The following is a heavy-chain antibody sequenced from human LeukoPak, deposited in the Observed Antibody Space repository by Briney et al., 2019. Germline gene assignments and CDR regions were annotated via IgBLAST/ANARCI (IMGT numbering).Heavy chain of an antibody. V-gene: IGHV4-34*01. CDR2: INHSGST. J-gene: IGHJ6*02. D-gene: IGHD2-2*01. CDR3: ATSELGYCSSTSCYAHYYYGMDV. CDR1: GGSFSGYY. Sequence: SETLSLTCAVYGGSFSGYYWSWIRQPPGKGLEWIGEINHSGSTNYNPSLKSRVTISVDTSKNQFSLKLSSVTAADTAVYYCATSELGYCSSTSCYAHYYYGMDVWGQGTTVTVSS.